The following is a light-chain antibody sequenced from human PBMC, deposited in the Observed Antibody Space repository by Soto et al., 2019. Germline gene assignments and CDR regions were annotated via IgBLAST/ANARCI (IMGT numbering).Light chain of an antibody. J-gene: IGLJ2*01. CDR3: AAWDDSLRGPV. V-gene: IGLV1-47*01. CDR2: RNN. Sequence: QSVLTQPPSASGTPGQRVTISCSGSSSNIGSNYVYWYQQLPGTAPKLLIYRNNQRPSGVPDRFSGSKSGTSASLAISGLRSEDEADYYFAAWDDSLRGPVFGGGTKLTVL. CDR1: SSNIGSNY.